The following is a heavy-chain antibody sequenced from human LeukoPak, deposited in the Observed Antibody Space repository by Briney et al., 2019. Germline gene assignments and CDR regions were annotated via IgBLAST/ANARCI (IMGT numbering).Heavy chain of an antibody. V-gene: IGHV1-18*01. D-gene: IGHD2-2*01. CDR2: ITAYNGNT. CDR1: GYTFSIYG. CDR3: AREAGLEVLSAMPFDS. J-gene: IGHJ4*02. Sequence: ASVRVSSKASGYTFSIYGISWVRQAPGQGPQWMGWITAYNGNTKYAQTFQGRVTMTTDTSTNTAYMELRSLRSDDTAVYYCAREAGLEVLSAMPFDSWGQGTLVSVSS.